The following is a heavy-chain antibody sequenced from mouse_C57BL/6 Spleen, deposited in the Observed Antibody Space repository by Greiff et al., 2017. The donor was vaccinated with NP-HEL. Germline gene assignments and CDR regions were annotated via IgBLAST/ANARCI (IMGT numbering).Heavy chain of an antibody. D-gene: IGHD2-5*01. CDR3: ARLVPNYSNYDGFFDY. CDR1: GFTFSDYY. CDR2: ISNGGGST. V-gene: IGHV5-12*01. Sequence: EVKLVESGGGLVQPGGSLKLSCAASGFTFSDYYMYWVRQTPEKRLEWVAYISNGGGSTYYPDTVKGRFTISRDNAKNTLYLQMSRLKSEDTAMYYCARLVPNYSNYDGFFDYWGQGTTLTVSS. J-gene: IGHJ2*01.